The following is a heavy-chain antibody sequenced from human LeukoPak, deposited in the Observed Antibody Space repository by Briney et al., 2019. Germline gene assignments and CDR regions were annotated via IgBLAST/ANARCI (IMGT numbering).Heavy chain of an antibody. CDR1: GYSISSGYY. V-gene: IGHV4-38-2*02. CDR2: IYHSGST. J-gene: IGHJ3*02. CDR3: ARVVSVYYDSSGHYHAFDI. Sequence: SETLSLTCTVSGYSISSGYYWGWIRQPPGEGLEWIGSIYHSGSTYYNPSLKSRVTISVDTSKNQFSLKLSSVTAADTAVYYCARVVSVYYDSSGHYHAFDIWGQGTMVTVSS. D-gene: IGHD3-22*01.